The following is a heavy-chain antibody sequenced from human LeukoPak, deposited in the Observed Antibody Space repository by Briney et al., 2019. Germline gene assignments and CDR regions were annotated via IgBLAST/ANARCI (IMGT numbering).Heavy chain of an antibody. D-gene: IGHD6-25*01. CDR3: TRDGSARSLAT. CDR1: GASISNDY. V-gene: IGHV4-59*01. CDR2: FYQSENT. J-gene: IGHJ5*02. Sequence: PSETLSLTCTVSGASISNDYWCWIRQPPGKGLEWLGCFYQSENTNYSPSPKSRVTISVDTSNNQVFLRLTSVTAADTAIYYCTRDGSARSLATWGQGTLVTVSS.